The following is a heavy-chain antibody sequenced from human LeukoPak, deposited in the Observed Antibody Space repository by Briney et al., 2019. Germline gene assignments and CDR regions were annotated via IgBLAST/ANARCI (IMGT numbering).Heavy chain of an antibody. CDR3: AKDDCSGYY. Sequence: GRSLLLSCAASGFSFDDYAMHWGRQAPGEGVEGVSGSSWNSGSICSAASVEGRFTISSNHAKNSLYLQMNSLRAEDPALYYRAKDDCSGYYWGERTLVTVSS. V-gene: IGHV3-9*01. J-gene: IGHJ4*02. CDR2: SSWNSGSI. D-gene: IGHD3-22*01. CDR1: GFSFDDYA.